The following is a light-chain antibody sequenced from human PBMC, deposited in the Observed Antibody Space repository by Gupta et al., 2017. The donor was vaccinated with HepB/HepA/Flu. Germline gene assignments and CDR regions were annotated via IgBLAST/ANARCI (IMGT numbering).Light chain of an antibody. J-gene: IGLJ1*01. CDR3: QVWDSSSDHLYV. CDR2: YDS. CDR1: NIGSKS. Sequence: SYVLTQPPSVSVAPGKTARITCGGNNIGSKSVHWYQQKPGQAPVLVIYYDSDRPSGIPERFSGSNSGNTATLTISRVEAGDEADYYCQVWDSSSDHLYVLGTGTKVTVL. V-gene: IGLV3-21*04.